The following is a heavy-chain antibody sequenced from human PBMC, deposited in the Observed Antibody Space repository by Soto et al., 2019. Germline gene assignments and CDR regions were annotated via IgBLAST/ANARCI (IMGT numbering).Heavy chain of an antibody. D-gene: IGHD3-22*01. CDR3: ARDSFDSSGYSSDWFDP. J-gene: IGHJ5*02. V-gene: IGHV4-59*01. CDR2: IYYSGTT. CDR1: GDALSDYS. Sequence: QVQLQESGPGLVKSSETLSLTCSVSGDALSDYSWSWIRQPPGKGLEWIAYIYYSGTTNYNPSLKSRVTISVDPSKNQFSLKLSSVTAADTAVYYCARDSFDSSGYSSDWFDPWGQGTLVTVSS.